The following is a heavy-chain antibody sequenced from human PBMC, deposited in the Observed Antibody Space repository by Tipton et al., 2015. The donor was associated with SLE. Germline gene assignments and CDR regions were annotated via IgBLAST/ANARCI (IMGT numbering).Heavy chain of an antibody. CDR1: GGSITSGSYY. CDR2: IYTSGST. Sequence: LRLSCTVSGGSITSGSYYWSWIRQPAGKGLEWIGRIYTSGSTNYNPSLKSRVTISLDTSKNQFSLKLSSVTAADTAVYYCARGGGFDAFDIWGQGTMVTVSS. CDR3: ARGGGFDAFDI. J-gene: IGHJ3*02. V-gene: IGHV4-61*02. D-gene: IGHD2-15*01.